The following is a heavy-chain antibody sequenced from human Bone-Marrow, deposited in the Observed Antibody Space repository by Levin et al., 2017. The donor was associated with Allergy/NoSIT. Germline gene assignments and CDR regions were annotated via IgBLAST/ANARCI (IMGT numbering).Heavy chain of an antibody. V-gene: IGHV3-30*04. CDR1: GFTFNNYA. D-gene: IGHD3-16*02. CDR3: ARAAIPELSLWGLPPWVHY. Sequence: GESLKISCTGSGFTFNNYALHWVRQAPGKGLEWVAVISYHGLNLYYIDSVKGRFIISRDKSTNTVYLQMNSLRPGDTAVDYCARAAIPELSLWGLPPWVHYCGPGTLATASS. J-gene: IGHJ4*01. CDR2: ISYHGLNL.